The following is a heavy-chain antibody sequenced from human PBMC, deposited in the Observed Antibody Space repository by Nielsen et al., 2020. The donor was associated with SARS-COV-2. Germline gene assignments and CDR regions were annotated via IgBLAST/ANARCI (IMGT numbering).Heavy chain of an antibody. CDR2: IIPIFGTA. CDR1: GGTFSSYA. D-gene: IGHD3-22*01. J-gene: IGHJ6*02. V-gene: IGHV1-69*13. Sequence: SVKVSCKASGGTFSSYAISWVRQAPGQGLEWMGGIIPIFGTANYAQKFQGRVTITADESTSTAYMEPSSLRSEDTAVYYCAAESDSSGYYYYYGMDVWGQGTTVTVSS. CDR3: AAESDSSGYYYYYGMDV.